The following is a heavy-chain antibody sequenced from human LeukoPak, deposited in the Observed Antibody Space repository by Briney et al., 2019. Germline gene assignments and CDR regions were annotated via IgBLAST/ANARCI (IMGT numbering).Heavy chain of an antibody. CDR1: GFTFSSYS. V-gene: IGHV3-21*01. CDR2: ISSSSSYI. CDR3: ARVLGSYYYYGMDV. D-gene: IGHD3-10*02. Sequence: PGGSLRLSCAASGFTFSSYSMNWVRQAPGKGLEWVSSISSSSSYIYYADSVKGRFTISRDNAKDSLYLQMNSLRAEDTAVYYCARVLGSYYYYGMDVWGQGTTATVSS. J-gene: IGHJ6*02.